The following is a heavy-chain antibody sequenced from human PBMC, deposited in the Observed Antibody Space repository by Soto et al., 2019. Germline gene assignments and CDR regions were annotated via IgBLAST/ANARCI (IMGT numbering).Heavy chain of an antibody. D-gene: IGHD3-16*02. J-gene: IGHJ5*02. CDR1: GGSISSYH. V-gene: IGHV4-34*01. CDR3: ARDRRASNFLPRWFDP. CDR2: IDENGSA. Sequence: SETLSLTCVVSGGSISSYHWAWIRQTPVKGLEWIGEIDENGSARYNPSLQGRVTLSLDTPKNQLSLSLTSVTAADTAIYYCARDRRASNFLPRWFDPWGQGTLVTVSS.